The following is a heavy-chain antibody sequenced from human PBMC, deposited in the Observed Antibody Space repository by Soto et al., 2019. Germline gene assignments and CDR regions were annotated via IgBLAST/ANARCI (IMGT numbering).Heavy chain of an antibody. CDR3: ARDPPSRI. J-gene: IGHJ4*02. Sequence: QVQLMQSGAEVQKPGSSVKVSCKVSGGSFSSFAISWVRQAPGQGPEWMGGIIPALGSANYAQKFRDRLTITADESSATVFMELSSLRSEDTAVYFCARDPPSRIWDQGTLVTVSS. CDR2: IIPALGSA. V-gene: IGHV1-69*01. CDR1: GGSFSSFA.